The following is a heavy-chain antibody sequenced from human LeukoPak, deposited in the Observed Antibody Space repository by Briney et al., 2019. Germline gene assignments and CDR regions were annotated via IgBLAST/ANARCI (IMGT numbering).Heavy chain of an antibody. CDR2: ISAYNGNT. Sequence: GASVKVSCKASGYTFTSYGISWVRQAPGQGLEWMGWISAYNGNTNYAQKLQGRVTMTTDTSTSTAYMELRSLRSDDTAVYYCARDHTYRFGEFPFYYWGQGTLVTVSS. CDR3: ARDHTYRFGEFPFYY. D-gene: IGHD3-10*01. V-gene: IGHV1-18*01. J-gene: IGHJ4*02. CDR1: GYTFTSYG.